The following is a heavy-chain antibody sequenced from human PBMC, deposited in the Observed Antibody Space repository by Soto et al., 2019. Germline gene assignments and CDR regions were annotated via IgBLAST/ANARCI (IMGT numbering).Heavy chain of an antibody. V-gene: IGHV3-30*03. J-gene: IGHJ6*02. CDR2: ISYDGSNK. D-gene: IGHD5-18*01. CDR3: ACGYSYGYYYYYYGMDV. CDR1: GFTFSSYG. Sequence: QVQLVESGGGVVQPGRSLRLSCAASGFTFSSYGMHWVRQAPGKGLEWVAVISYDGSNKYYADSVKGRFTISRDNSKNTLYLQMNSLRAEDTAVYYCACGYSYGYYYYYYGMDVWGQGTTVTVSS.